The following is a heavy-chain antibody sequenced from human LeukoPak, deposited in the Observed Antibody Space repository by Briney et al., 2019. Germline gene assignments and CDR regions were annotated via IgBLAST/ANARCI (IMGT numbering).Heavy chain of an antibody. J-gene: IGHJ5*02. CDR1: VRPISSSSYH. D-gene: IGHD6-19*01. CDR2: IYYSGST. V-gene: IGHV4-39*07. Sequence: KSSDTQSLMCSVWVRPISSSSYHWAWIRRPPGRGLEWIGSIYYSGSTYYNPSLKSRVTTSVDTTKNQFSLKLSSVTAADTAVYYCARGLASVAGNTRFNWFDPWGQGTLVTVSS. CDR3: ARGLASVAGNTRFNWFDP.